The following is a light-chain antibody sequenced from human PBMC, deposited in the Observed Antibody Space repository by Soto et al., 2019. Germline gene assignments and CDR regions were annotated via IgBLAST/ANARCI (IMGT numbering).Light chain of an antibody. J-gene: IGKJ2*01. V-gene: IGKV1-5*01. CDR3: QQYNSYSYT. Sequence: DIQMTQSPSTLSASVGDRVTITCRASQGISSWLAWYQQKPGKAPKLLIYDASSLESGVPSRFSGSGSGTEFTLTISSLQPDDFATYYCQQYNSYSYTCDQGTKLEIK. CDR2: DAS. CDR1: QGISSW.